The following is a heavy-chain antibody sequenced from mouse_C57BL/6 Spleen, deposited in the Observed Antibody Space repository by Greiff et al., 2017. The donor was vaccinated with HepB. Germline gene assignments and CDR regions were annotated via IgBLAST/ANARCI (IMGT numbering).Heavy chain of an antibody. Sequence: VQLQQSGPGLVQPSQSLSITCTVSGFSLTSYGVHWVRQSPGKGLEWLGVIWSGGSTDYNAAFISRLSISKDNSKSQVFFKMNSLQADDTAIYYCARNGGANWDWFAYWGQGTLVTVSA. CDR2: IWSGGST. J-gene: IGHJ3*01. CDR3: ARNGGANWDWFAY. CDR1: GFSLTSYG. D-gene: IGHD4-1*01. V-gene: IGHV2-2*01.